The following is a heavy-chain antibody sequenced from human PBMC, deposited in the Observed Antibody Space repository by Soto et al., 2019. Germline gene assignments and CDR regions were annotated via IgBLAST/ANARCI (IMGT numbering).Heavy chain of an antibody. CDR3: ARVSGSSYYGMDV. V-gene: IGHV4-4*02. Sequence: KPSETLSLTCAVSGGSISSSNWWSWVRQPPGKGLEWIGEIYHSGSTNYNPSLKSRVTISVDKSKNQFSLKLSSVAAADTAVYYCARVSGSSYYGMDVWGQGTTVTVSS. D-gene: IGHD1-26*01. J-gene: IGHJ6*02. CDR1: GGSISSSNW. CDR2: IYHSGST.